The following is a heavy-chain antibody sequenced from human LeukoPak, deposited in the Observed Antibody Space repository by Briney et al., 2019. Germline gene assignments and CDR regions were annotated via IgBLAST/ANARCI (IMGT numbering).Heavy chain of an antibody. J-gene: IGHJ4*02. CDR3: ARCRLGMVEDY. CDR2: ISAYNGNT. D-gene: IGHD2-15*01. V-gene: IGHV1-18*04. CDR1: GYTFTGYY. Sequence: GASVKVSCKASGYTFTGYYMHWVRQAPGQGLEWMGWISAYNGNTNYAQKLQGRVTMTTDTSTSTAYMELRSLRSDDTAVYYCARCRLGMVEDYWGQGTLVTVSS.